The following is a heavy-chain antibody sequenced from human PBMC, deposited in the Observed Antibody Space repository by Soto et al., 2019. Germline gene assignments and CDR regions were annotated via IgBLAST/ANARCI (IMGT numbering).Heavy chain of an antibody. CDR3: ARLPKGSLVTA. D-gene: IGHD2-21*02. Sequence: LVESGGGLVYPGGSLGLSWEGSGLRFSDNSMNWVRKAQGKGLQWISYISSNSDITYYADSVKGRFTVSRDNANNALFLQMNSLRDDDTATYYCARLPKGSLVTAWGQGARVTVSS. CDR2: ISSNSDIT. CDR1: GLRFSDNS. V-gene: IGHV3-48*02. J-gene: IGHJ4*02.